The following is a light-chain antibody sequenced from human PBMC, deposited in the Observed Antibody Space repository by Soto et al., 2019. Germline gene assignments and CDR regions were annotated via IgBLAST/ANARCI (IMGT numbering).Light chain of an antibody. CDR3: CSYAGSYTLV. Sequence: QSALTQPRSVSGSPGQSVTLSCTGTSSDVGGYHYVSWYQHHPGKAPKIIIFDVNQRPSGVPDRFSGSKSGNTASLTISGLQTEDEADSYCCSYAGSYTLVFGGGTKLTVL. J-gene: IGLJ2*01. CDR2: DVN. CDR1: SSDVGGYHY. V-gene: IGLV2-11*01.